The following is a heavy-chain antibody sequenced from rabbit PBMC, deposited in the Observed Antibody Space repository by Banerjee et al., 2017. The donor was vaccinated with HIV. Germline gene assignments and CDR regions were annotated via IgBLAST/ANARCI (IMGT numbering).Heavy chain of an antibody. V-gene: IGHV1S45*01. Sequence: QEQLKETGGDLVKPEGSLTLTCTASGFSFSNGYVMCWVRQAPGKGLEWIACINTISGDTVYASWAKGPFTISKTSSTTVTLQMTSLTAADTATYFCARGYPGSTYYAVYFSLWGQGTLVT. CDR2: INTISGDT. CDR3: ARGYPGSTYYAVYFSL. CDR1: GFSFSNGYV. J-gene: IGHJ4*01. D-gene: IGHD8-1*01.